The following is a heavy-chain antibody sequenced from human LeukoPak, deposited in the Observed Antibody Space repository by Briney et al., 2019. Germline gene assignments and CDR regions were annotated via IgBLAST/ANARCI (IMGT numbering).Heavy chain of an antibody. CDR1: GCSISNYY. J-gene: IGHJ5*02. V-gene: IGHV4-4*07. Sequence: PSETLSLTCTVSGCSISNYYWSWIRQPAGKGLEWIWRIYTSGSTNYNPSLKSRVTMSVDTSKNQFSLKLSSVTAADTALYYCARDDSSGVLKWFDPWGQGTLVTVSS. D-gene: IGHD3-22*01. CDR2: IYTSGST. CDR3: ARDDSSGVLKWFDP.